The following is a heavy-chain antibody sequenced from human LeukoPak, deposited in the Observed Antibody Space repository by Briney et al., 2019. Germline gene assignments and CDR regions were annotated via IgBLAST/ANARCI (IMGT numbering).Heavy chain of an antibody. Sequence: SETLSLTCTVSGGSISSYYWSWIRQPPGKGLEWIGYIYYSGSTNYNPSLKSRVTIPVDTSKNQFSLKLSSVTAADTAVYYCARSRAGTDYWGQGTLVTVSS. CDR3: ARSRAGTDY. CDR1: GGSISSYY. CDR2: IYYSGST. J-gene: IGHJ4*02. V-gene: IGHV4-59*01. D-gene: IGHD1-26*01.